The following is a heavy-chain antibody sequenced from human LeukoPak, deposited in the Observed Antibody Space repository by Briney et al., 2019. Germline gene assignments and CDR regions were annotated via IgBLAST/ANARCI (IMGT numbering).Heavy chain of an antibody. CDR2: ISGFGEST. CDR3: AKDGRGIVVVPDVPGDDY. J-gene: IGHJ4*02. D-gene: IGHD2-2*01. Sequence: GGSLRLSCAASGFTFSSYGISWVRQAPGKGLEWVSTISGFGESTYYADSVKGRFTISRDDSKNTLYLQMNSLRAEDTAVYFCAKDGRGIVVVPDVPGDDYWGQGTLVTVSS. V-gene: IGHV3-23*01. CDR1: GFTFSSYG.